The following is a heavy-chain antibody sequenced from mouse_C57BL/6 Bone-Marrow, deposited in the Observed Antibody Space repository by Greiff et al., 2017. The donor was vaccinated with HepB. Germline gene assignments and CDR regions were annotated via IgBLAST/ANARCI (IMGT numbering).Heavy chain of an antibody. CDR2: INPGSGGT. V-gene: IGHV1-54*01. J-gene: IGHJ2*01. CDR1: GYAFTNYL. D-gene: IGHD2-3*01. Sequence: QVQLQQSGAELVRPGTSVKVSCKASGYAFTNYLIEWVKQRPGQGLEWIGVINPGSGGTNYNEKFKGKATLTADKSSSTAYMQLSSLTSEDSAVYFCARWGHYDGYLFDYWGQGTTLTVSS. CDR3: ARWGHYDGYLFDY.